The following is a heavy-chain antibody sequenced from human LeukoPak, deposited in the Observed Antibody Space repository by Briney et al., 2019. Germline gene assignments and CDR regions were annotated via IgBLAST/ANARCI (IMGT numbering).Heavy chain of an antibody. CDR1: GDSVSSGGYH. CDR3: ARLYRNWGVRHFDY. V-gene: IGHV4-31*03. CDR2: IYHSGST. D-gene: IGHD7-27*01. Sequence: SQTLSLTCTLSGDSVSSGGYHSSWIRQHPGECLEWIGHIYHSGSTYYNSSLKSRFNISVVTSKNQFSLRLRSVSAADTAVYYCARLYRNWGVRHFDYWGQGTLVTVSS. J-gene: IGHJ4*02.